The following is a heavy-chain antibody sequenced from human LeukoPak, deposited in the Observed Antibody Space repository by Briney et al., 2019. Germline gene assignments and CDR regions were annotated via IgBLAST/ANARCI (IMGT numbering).Heavy chain of an antibody. D-gene: IGHD5-12*01. J-gene: IGHJ4*02. V-gene: IGHV4-59*01. CDR2: FYYSGST. Sequence: SETLSLTCTVSGGSISGYYWSWIRQPPGKGLEWIGYFYYSGSTKYNPSLKSRVTISGDTSKRQFSLKLSSVTAADTAVYYCARGYSAFDPTYFDYWGQGTLVTVSS. CDR1: GGSISGYY. CDR3: ARGYSAFDPTYFDY.